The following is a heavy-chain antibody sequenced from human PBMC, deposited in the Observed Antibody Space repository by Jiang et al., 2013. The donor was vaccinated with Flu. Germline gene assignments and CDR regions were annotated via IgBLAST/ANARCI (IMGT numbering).Heavy chain of an antibody. CDR1: GFTFSSYE. CDR3: ARDPLAAAGPGEGY. V-gene: IGHV3-48*03. CDR2: ISSSGSTI. J-gene: IGHJ4*02. D-gene: IGHD6-13*01. Sequence: QLLESGGGLVQPGGSLRLSCAASGFTFSSYEMNWVRQAPGKGLEWVSYISSSGSTIYYADSVKGRFTISRDNAKNSLYLQMNSLRAEDTAVYYCARDPLAAAGPGEGYWGQGTLVTVSS.